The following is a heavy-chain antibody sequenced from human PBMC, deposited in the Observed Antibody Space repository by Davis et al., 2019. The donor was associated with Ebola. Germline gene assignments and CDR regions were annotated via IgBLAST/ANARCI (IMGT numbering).Heavy chain of an antibody. CDR1: GYSFTTYW. J-gene: IGHJ6*02. Sequence: GESLKISCKNSGYSFTTYWLGWVRQMPGKGLEWMGLIYPGDSDTIYSPSFQGQVTISADKSISTAYLQWSSLKASDTAMYYCARRVGYSRMDVWGQGTAVTVSS. D-gene: IGHD1-26*01. CDR2: IYPGDSDT. V-gene: IGHV5-51*01. CDR3: ARRVGYSRMDV.